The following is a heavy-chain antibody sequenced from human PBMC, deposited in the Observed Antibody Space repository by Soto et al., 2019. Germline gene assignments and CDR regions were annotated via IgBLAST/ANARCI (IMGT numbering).Heavy chain of an antibody. CDR1: GGSISSYY. D-gene: IGHD6-19*01. CDR3: ARHYGSGWLGRFDF. J-gene: IGHJ4*02. Sequence: PSETLSLTCTVSGGSISSYYWTWIRQPPGKGLEWIGSISYSGSTDYSPSLKSRVTMSVDTSKNQFSLKMTSVTAADTAMYYCARHYGSGWLGRFDFWGQGTLVTVSS. V-gene: IGHV4-59*08. CDR2: ISYSGST.